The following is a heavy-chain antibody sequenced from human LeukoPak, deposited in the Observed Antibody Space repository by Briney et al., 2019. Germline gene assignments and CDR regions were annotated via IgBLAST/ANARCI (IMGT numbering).Heavy chain of an antibody. D-gene: IGHD3-22*01. Sequence: GASVKVSCKASGYTFTGYYMHWVRQAPGQGLEWMGRINPNSGGTNYAQKFQGRVTMTRDTSISTAYMELSRLRSDDTAVYYCARDYDSGGYYRRVPPHIPHIDDYWGQGTLVTVSS. CDR1: GYTFTGYY. V-gene: IGHV1-2*06. CDR3: ARDYDSGGYYRRVPPHIPHIDDY. J-gene: IGHJ4*02. CDR2: INPNSGGT.